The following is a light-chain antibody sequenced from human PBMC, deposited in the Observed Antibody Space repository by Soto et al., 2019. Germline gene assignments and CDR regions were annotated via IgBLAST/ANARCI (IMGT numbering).Light chain of an antibody. CDR1: SSDVGSYNL. V-gene: IGLV2-23*01. J-gene: IGLJ1*01. CDR2: EGS. Sequence: QSALTQPASVSGSPGQSITICCTGTSSDVGSYNLVSWYQQHPGKAPKLMIYEGSKRPSGVSNRFSGSKSGNTASLTISGLQAEDEADYYCCSYAGSSLYVFGTGTKLTVL. CDR3: CSYAGSSLYV.